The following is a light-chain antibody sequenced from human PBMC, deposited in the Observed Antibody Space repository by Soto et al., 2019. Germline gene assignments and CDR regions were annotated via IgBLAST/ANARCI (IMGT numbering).Light chain of an antibody. CDR1: QSISRN. J-gene: IGKJ4*01. Sequence: EIVMTQSPGTLSVSPGERVTLSCRASQSISRNLAWYQQKPGQAPRLLIYGASTRATGTPARFSGSGSGTEFTLTISSLESEDFAVYFCQQYNTRHTFGGGTKVEIK. V-gene: IGKV3-15*01. CDR3: QQYNTRHT. CDR2: GAS.